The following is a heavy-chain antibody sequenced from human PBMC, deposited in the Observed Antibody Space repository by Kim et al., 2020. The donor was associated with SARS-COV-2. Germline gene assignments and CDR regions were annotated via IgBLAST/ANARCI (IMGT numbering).Heavy chain of an antibody. J-gene: IGHJ4*02. CDR1: GFTINKFA. CDR2: IRGGGAST. V-gene: IGHV3-23*01. D-gene: IGHD1-26*01. CDR3: AKLVAAPPGGYCDD. Sequence: GGSLRLSCAASGFTINKFAMSWVRQAPGKGLEWVALIRGGGASTYYTDSVKGRFTISRDESKSTLYLQMNGLRPDDTAVYDWAKLVAAPPGGYCDDWGQG.